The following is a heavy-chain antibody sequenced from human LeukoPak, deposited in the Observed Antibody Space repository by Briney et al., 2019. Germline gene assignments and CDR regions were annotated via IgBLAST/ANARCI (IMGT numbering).Heavy chain of an antibody. D-gene: IGHD6-6*01. Sequence: PGRSLRLTCAASGFTFSCYGMHWVRQGPGKGLEWVTFIWYDGTDKNYADSVKGRFTISRDNSKNTLYLQMNSLRAEDTAVYYCASSASTYCYGMDIWGQPSTVTVSS. CDR1: GFTFSCYG. CDR2: IWYDGTDK. V-gene: IGHV3-33*01. CDR3: ASSASTYCYGMDI. J-gene: IGHJ6*02.